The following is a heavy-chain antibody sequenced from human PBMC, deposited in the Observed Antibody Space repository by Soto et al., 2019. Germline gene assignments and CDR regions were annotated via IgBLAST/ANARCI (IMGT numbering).Heavy chain of an antibody. J-gene: IGHJ4*02. CDR3: ARAGIVGAYFDY. CDR1: GFTFSNYA. CDR2: ISYDGSNK. V-gene: IGHV3-30-3*01. D-gene: IGHD1-26*01. Sequence: QVQLVESGGGVVQPGRSLRLSCAASGFTFSNYAMHWVRQAPGKGLEWVAVISYDGSNKYYADSVKGRFTITRDNSKNTLYLQMNSLRAEDTAVYYCARAGIVGAYFDYWGQGTLVTVSS.